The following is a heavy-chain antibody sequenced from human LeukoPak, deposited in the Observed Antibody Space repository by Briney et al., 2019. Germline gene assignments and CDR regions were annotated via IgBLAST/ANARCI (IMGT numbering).Heavy chain of an antibody. Sequence: ASVKVSCKASGGTFSSYAISWVRQAPGQGLEWMGGIIPIFGTANYAQKFQGRVTITADESTNTAYMELSSLRSEDTAVYYCASDPGRYPMKRGYCSGGSCYYHFDYWGQGTLVTVSS. D-gene: IGHD2-15*01. CDR2: IIPIFGTA. CDR1: GGTFSSYA. V-gene: IGHV1-69*13. J-gene: IGHJ4*02. CDR3: ASDPGRYPMKRGYCSGGSCYYHFDY.